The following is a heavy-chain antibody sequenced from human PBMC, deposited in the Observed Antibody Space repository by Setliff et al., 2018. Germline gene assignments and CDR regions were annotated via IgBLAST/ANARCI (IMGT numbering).Heavy chain of an antibody. Sequence: PSETLSLTCAVSGASFSDYYWTWIRQSPGKGLEWIGFVHFGGDTNYNPSLKSRVTMSADTSNNQFSLNLRSVTAADTAVYYCARLIAVAGYYFDYWGQGTLVTVSS. J-gene: IGHJ4*02. CDR1: GASFSDYY. D-gene: IGHD6-19*01. CDR2: VHFGGDT. V-gene: IGHV4-59*01. CDR3: ARLIAVAGYYFDY.